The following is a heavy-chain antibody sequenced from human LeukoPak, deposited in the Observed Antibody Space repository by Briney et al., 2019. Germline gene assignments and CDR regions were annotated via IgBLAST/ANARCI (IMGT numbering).Heavy chain of an antibody. CDR1: GGSISSYY. CDR2: VYYSGTT. Sequence: SETLSLTCTVSGGSISSYYWNWIRQPPGKGLEWIGYVYYSGTTNYNPSLKSRVTISVDTSKNQFSLKLSSVTAADTAVYYCAREEEYYFDYWGQGTLVTVSS. D-gene: IGHD3-10*01. CDR3: AREEEYYFDY. J-gene: IGHJ4*02. V-gene: IGHV4-59*01.